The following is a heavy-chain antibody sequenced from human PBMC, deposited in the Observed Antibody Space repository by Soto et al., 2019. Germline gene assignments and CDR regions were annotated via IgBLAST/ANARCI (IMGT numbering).Heavy chain of an antibody. D-gene: IGHD1-20*01. CDR1: GFSLSTSGVG. J-gene: IGHJ4*02. V-gene: IGHV2-5*02. CDR3: AHRRGGYNWDDAHFDY. CDR2: SYWADDH. Sequence: QITLKESGPTLVKPTQALTLTCSFSGFSLSTSGVGVGWIRQPPGKALEWLGNSYWADDHRYRPTLKSRLTLTKDTSRNRVSLTMTDMDPVDTATYYGAHRRGGYNWDDAHFDYWGQGALVIVSS.